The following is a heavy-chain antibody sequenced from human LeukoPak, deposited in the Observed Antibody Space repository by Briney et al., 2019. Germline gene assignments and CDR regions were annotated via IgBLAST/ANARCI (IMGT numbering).Heavy chain of an antibody. CDR2: ISVSGGST. CDR1: GFTFSSYG. Sequence: RPGGSLRLSCAASGFTFSSYGMSWVRQAPGKGLEWVAAISVSGGSTNYADSVKGRFTISRDNSKNTLYLQMNSLRAEDTAVYYCAKVFFMGYWGQGTLVTVSS. V-gene: IGHV3-23*01. D-gene: IGHD2-8*01. CDR3: AKVFFMGY. J-gene: IGHJ4*02.